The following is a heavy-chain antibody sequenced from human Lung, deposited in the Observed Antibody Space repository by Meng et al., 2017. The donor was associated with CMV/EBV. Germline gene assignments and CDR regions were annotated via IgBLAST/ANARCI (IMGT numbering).Heavy chain of an antibody. CDR1: GFHVTSDY. CDR2: IYSSGRT. CDR3: VRGPLLGWFDP. J-gene: IGHJ5*02. Sequence: GDLEYCGGGVIYEGGSLRLSCAASGFHVTSDYMHWVRQAPGKGLEWVSVIYSSGRTYYADSVKGRFTISRDNSKNTVDLQMNTLRAEDTAIYYCVRGPLLGWFDPWGQGALVTVSS. V-gene: IGHV3-53*01.